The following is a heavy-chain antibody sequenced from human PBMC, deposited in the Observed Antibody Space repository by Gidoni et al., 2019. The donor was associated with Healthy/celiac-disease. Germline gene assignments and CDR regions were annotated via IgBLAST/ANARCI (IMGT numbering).Heavy chain of an antibody. V-gene: IGHV3-9*01. J-gene: IGHJ4*02. CDR2: ISWNSGSI. CDR1: GFTFDDYA. D-gene: IGHD2-2*01. CDR3: AKILNPGYCSSTSCHDPFDY. Sequence: EVQLVESGGGLVQPGRSLRLSCAASGFTFDDYAMHWVRQAPGKGLECVSGISWNSGSIGYADSVKGRFTISRDNAKNSLYLQMNSLRAEDTALYYCAKILNPGYCSSTSCHDPFDYWGQGTLVTVSS.